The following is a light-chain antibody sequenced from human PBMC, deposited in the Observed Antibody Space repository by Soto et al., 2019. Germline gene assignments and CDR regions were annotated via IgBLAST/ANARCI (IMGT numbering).Light chain of an antibody. CDR1: QSLLHSNAYNY. CDR2: LGS. Sequence: DVVMTQSPLTLPVTPGEPASISCRSSQSLLHSNAYNYLDWYLRKPGQSPQLLIYLGSNRASGVPDRFSGSGSGTDFTLKISRVEAEDVGVYYCMQALQTPVTFGQGTRLETK. J-gene: IGKJ5*01. V-gene: IGKV2-28*01. CDR3: MQALQTPVT.